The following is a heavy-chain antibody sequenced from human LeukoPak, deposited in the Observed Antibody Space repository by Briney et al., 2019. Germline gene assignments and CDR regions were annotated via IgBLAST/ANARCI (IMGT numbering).Heavy chain of an antibody. CDR2: ISYDGSNK. J-gene: IGHJ4*02. V-gene: IGHV3-30-3*01. CDR1: GFTFSSYA. CDR3: ARDLGVS. D-gene: IGHD2-8*01. Sequence: GRSLRLSCAASGFTFSSYAMHWVRQAPGKGLEWVAVISYDGSNKYYADSVKGRFTISRDNSKNTLYLQMNSLRAEDTAVYYCARDLGVSWGQGTLVTVSS.